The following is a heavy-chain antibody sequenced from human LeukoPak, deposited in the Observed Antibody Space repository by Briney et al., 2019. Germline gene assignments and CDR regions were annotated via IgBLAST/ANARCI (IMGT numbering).Heavy chain of an antibody. D-gene: IGHD6-19*01. J-gene: IGHJ3*02. Sequence: GASVKVSCKASGYTLTGYYMHWVRQAPGQGLEWMGIINPSGGSTSYAQKFQGRVTMTRDTSTSTVYMELSSLSSEDTAVYYCARGGRERYSSGWTDAFDIWGQGTMVTVSS. CDR2: INPSGGST. V-gene: IGHV1-46*01. CDR1: GYTLTGYY. CDR3: ARGGRERYSSGWTDAFDI.